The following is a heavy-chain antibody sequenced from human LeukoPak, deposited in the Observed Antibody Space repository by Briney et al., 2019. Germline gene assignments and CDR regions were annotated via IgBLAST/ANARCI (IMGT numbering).Heavy chain of an antibody. J-gene: IGHJ4*02. Sequence: GGSLRLSCAASGINFSNAWLTWVRQAPGRGLEWVGRIKSKKDGEITDYAAPVKGRFTISRDDSKDTLYLQMNSLKTEDTAVYYCSTGGGVLRFLGGQGTLVTVSS. D-gene: IGHD3-3*01. V-gene: IGHV3-15*01. CDR2: IKSKKDGEIT. CDR3: STGGGVLRFL. CDR1: GINFSNAW.